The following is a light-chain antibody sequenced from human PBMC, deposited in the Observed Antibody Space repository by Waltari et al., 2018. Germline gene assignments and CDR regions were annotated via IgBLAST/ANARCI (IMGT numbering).Light chain of an antibody. J-gene: IGKJ1*01. CDR2: WAS. CDR3: QQYFRTPPT. Sequence: DIVMTQSPDSLAVSLGERTTINCKSSQSVLYSSNNKNYLAWYQQKPGQPPKLLIYWASTRQSGVPDRFMGSGSATDFTLTITRLQAEDVAVYYCQQYFRTPPTFGQGTKVVIK. V-gene: IGKV4-1*01. CDR1: QSVLYSSNNKNY.